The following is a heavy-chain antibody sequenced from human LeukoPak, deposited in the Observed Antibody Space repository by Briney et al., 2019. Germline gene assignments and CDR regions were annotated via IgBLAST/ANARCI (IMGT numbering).Heavy chain of an antibody. CDR2: INTDGSST. V-gene: IGHV3-74*01. CDR3: ARDSTIFGVVTTGAFDI. Sequence: PGGSLRLSCAASGFTFSIYWMHWVRQAPGKGLVWVSRINTDGSSTSYAVSVKGRFTISRDNAKNTLYLQMNSLRDEDTAVYYCARDSTIFGVVTTGAFDIWGRETMVTVST. J-gene: IGHJ3*02. D-gene: IGHD3-3*01. CDR1: GFTFSIYW.